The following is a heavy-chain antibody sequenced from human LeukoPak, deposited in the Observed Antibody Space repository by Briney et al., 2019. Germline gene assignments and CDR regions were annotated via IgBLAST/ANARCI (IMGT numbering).Heavy chain of an antibody. V-gene: IGHV1-2*02. Sequence: ASVKVSCKASGYTFTGYYMHWVRQAPGQGLEWMGWINPNSGDTNYAQKFQGRVTMIRDTSISTAYMELSRLRSDDTAVYHCARGLGYYDSSVGYWGQGTLVTVSS. CDR3: ARGLGYYDSSVGY. CDR1: GYTFTGYY. D-gene: IGHD3-22*01. J-gene: IGHJ4*02. CDR2: INPNSGDT.